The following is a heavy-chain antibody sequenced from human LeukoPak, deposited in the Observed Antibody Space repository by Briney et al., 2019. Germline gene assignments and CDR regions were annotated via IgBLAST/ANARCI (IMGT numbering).Heavy chain of an antibody. J-gene: IGHJ6*03. CDR1: GYSISSGYY. D-gene: IGHD1-26*01. Sequence: SETLSLTCTVSGYSISSGYYWGWIRQPPGRGLEWIGIIYRSGSTYSTPSLRGRVTISVDTSKNQFSLKMSSVTAADTAVYYCARTGAGYYYYYMDVWVKGTTVTVSS. CDR3: ARTGAGYYYYYMDV. CDR2: IYRSGST. V-gene: IGHV4-38-2*02.